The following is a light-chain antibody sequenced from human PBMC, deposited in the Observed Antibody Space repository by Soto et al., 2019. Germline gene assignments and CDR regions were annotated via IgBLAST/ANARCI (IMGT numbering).Light chain of an antibody. CDR3: QVWDSSSDHRV. CDR1: NIGSKS. Sequence: SYELTQPPSVSVAPGKTATITCGGNNIGSKSVHWYQQKPGQAPVLVIFYDRVRPSGIPERFSGSNSGNTATLTISRVEAGDEADYYCQVWDSSSDHRVFGGGTEVTVL. CDR2: YDR. J-gene: IGLJ3*02. V-gene: IGLV3-21*04.